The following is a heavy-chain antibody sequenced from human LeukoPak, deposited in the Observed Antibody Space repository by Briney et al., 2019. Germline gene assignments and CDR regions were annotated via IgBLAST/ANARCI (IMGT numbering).Heavy chain of an antibody. Sequence: GGSLRLSCAASGFTFSSYAMSWVRQAPGKGLEWVSGLSASGGLTYYSDSVKGRFTISRDNSKNTLYLQMNSLRAEDTAVYYCAPQFYYDSSSSWGQGTLVTVSS. J-gene: IGHJ4*02. CDR2: LSASGGLT. CDR3: APQFYYDSSSS. D-gene: IGHD3-22*01. CDR1: GFTFSSYA. V-gene: IGHV3-23*01.